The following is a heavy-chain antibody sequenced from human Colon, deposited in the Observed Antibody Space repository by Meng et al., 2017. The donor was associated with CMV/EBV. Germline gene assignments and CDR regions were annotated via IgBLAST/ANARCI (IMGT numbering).Heavy chain of an antibody. Sequence: EVQLVESGGGLVKPGGSLRLSCAAPGFTSRSYNMNWVRQVAGKGLEWFSSISGGTYIYYADSVKRRFTIARDNAKNSLYLQMNSLRPEDTAIYYCASGRERELLSVYWGQGTLVTVSS. CDR3: ASGRERELLSVY. CDR1: GFTSRSYN. V-gene: IGHV3-21*01. J-gene: IGHJ4*02. CDR2: ISGGTYI. D-gene: IGHD2/OR15-2a*01.